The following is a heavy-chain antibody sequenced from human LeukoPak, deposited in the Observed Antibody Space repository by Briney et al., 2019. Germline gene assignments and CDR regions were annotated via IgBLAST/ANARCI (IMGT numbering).Heavy chain of an antibody. J-gene: IGHJ4*02. CDR1: GYTFTGYY. CDR2: INPKSGGT. D-gene: IGHD6-19*01. V-gene: IGHV1-2*02. Sequence: ASVKVSCKASGYTFTGYYMHWVRQAPGQGLEWMGWINPKSGGTNYAQKFQGRVTTTRDTSISTAYMDLRRLRSDDTAVYYCAATPLSSGWYENVYWGQGTLVTVSS. CDR3: AATPLSSGWYENVY.